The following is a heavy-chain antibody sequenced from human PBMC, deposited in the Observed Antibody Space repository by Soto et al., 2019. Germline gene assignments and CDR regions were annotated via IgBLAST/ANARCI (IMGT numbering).Heavy chain of an antibody. CDR1: GYSFTNYR. CDR2: IRPGDSDT. D-gene: IGHD4-17*01. J-gene: IGHJ4*02. V-gene: IGHV5-51*01. Sequence: GESLKISCEGSGYSFTNYRIGWVRQMPGKGLEWMGVIRPGDSDTIYSPSFQGQVAISADKSINTAYLQWSSLKASDTAMYYCARAYGGNSAPFDYWGQGTLVTVSS. CDR3: ARAYGGNSAPFDY.